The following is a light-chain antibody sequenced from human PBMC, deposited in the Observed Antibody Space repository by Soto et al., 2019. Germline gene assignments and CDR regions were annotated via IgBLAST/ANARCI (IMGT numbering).Light chain of an antibody. J-gene: IGKJ1*01. CDR1: QSISSY. Sequence: DIQMTQSPSSLSASVGDRVTITFRASQSISSYLNWYQQKPGKAPKLLIYAASSLQSGVPSRFSGSGSGTDFTLTISSLQPEDFATYYCQQSYSTYRTFGQGTKVDIK. CDR2: AAS. CDR3: QQSYSTYRT. V-gene: IGKV1-39*01.